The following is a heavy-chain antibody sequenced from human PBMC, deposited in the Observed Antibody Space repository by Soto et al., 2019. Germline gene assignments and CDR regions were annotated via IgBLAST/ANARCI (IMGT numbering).Heavy chain of an antibody. CDR3: AREGTIRTDAFDL. CDR1: GFTVSNNY. V-gene: IGHV1-18*04. CDR2: ISADTGNT. D-gene: IGHD2-2*02. J-gene: IGHJ3*01. Sequence: GGSLRLSCAASGFTVSNNYMSWVRQAPGQGLEWMGWISADTGNTNYAQKLQDRVTLTTDTSTATAFMELRSLTSDDTALYFCAREGTIRTDAFDLWGQGTMVTVSS.